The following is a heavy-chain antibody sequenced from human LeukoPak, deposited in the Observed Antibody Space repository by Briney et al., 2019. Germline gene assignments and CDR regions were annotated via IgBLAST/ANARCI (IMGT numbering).Heavy chain of an antibody. CDR1: GFTFSSYA. CDR2: ISSSSGSTI. J-gene: IGHJ4*02. Sequence: PGGSLRLSCAASGFTFSSYAMSWIRQAPGKGLEWVSYISSSSGSTIYYADSVKGRFTISRDNAKNSLYLQMNSLRAEDTAVYYCARGGNWNLDYWGQGTLVTVSS. D-gene: IGHD1-20*01. CDR3: ARGGNWNLDY. V-gene: IGHV3-11*01.